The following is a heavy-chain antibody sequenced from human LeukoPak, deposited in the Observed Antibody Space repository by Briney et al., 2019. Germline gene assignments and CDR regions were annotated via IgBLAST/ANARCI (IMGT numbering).Heavy chain of an antibody. CDR1: GYTFTSYG. Sequence: ASVKVSCKASGYTFTSYGISWVRQAPGQGLEWMGWISAYNGNTNYAQKLQGRVTMTTDTSTSTAYLQWSSLKASDTAMYYCARLPHLYDFWSGYYSSWFDPWGQGTLVTVSS. D-gene: IGHD3-3*01. CDR2: ISAYNGNT. V-gene: IGHV1-18*01. CDR3: ARLPHLYDFWSGYYSSWFDP. J-gene: IGHJ5*02.